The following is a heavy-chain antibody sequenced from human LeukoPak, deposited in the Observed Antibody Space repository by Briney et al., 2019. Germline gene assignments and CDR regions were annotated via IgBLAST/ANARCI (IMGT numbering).Heavy chain of an antibody. J-gene: IGHJ4*02. CDR1: GYTFTIYG. V-gene: IGHV1-18*04. CDR2: ISAYNGNT. CDR3: ARDGTTPRVSFDY. D-gene: IGHD1-1*01. Sequence: ASVKVSCKASGYTFTIYGITWVRQSPGQRLEWMGGISAYNGNTNYTQKLQARITMTTDTSTSTDYMELRSLRSADTAVYYCARDGTTPRVSFDYWGQGTLVTVSS.